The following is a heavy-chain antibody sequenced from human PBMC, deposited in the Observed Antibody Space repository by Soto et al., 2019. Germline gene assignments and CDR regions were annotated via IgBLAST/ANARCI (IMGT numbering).Heavy chain of an antibody. V-gene: IGHV1-18*01. CDR3: ARDLGYCSSTSCHRSYYYGMDV. D-gene: IGHD2-2*01. CDR2: ISAYNGNT. J-gene: IGHJ6*02. CDR1: GYTFTSYG. Sequence: ASVKVSCKASGYTFTSYGISWVRQAPGQGLEWMGWISAYNGNTNYAQKLQGRVTMTTDTSTSTAYMELRSLRSDDTAVYYCARDLGYCSSTSCHRSYYYGMDVWGQGTTVTVSS.